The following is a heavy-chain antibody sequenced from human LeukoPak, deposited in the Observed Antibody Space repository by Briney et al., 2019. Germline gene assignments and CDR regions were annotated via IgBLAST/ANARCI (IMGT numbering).Heavy chain of an antibody. D-gene: IGHD6-13*01. J-gene: IGHJ5*02. CDR1: GYTFTSYG. V-gene: IGHV1-18*01. CDR3: ARDLYSSSWYQPPRTLPFDP. Sequence: ASVKVSCKASGYTFTSYGISWVRQAPGQGLEWMGWISAYNGNTNYAQKLQGRVTMTTDTSTSTAYMELRSLRSDDTAVYYCARDLYSSSWYQPPRTLPFDPWGQGTLVTVSS. CDR2: ISAYNGNT.